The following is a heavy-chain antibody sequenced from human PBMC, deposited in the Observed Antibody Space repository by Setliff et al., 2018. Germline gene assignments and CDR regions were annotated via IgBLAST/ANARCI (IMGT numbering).Heavy chain of an antibody. V-gene: IGHV1-69*05. CDR3: AKRGDTRTFDY. Sequence: GASVKVSCKASGYTFTSYAMNWVRQAPGQGLEWMGGIIPIFGTANYAQKFQGRVTITTDESTSTAYVELSSLRSEDTAVYYCAKRGDTRTFDYWDQGTLVTVSS. CDR2: IIPIFGTA. CDR1: GYTFTSYA. J-gene: IGHJ4*02. D-gene: IGHD5-18*01.